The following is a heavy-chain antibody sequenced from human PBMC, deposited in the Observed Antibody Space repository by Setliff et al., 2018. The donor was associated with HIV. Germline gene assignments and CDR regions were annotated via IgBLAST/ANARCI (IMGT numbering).Heavy chain of an antibody. CDR3: AREERYYDGKGALDY. J-gene: IGHJ4*02. V-gene: IGHV1-18*01. CDR1: GYTFITYG. CDR2: ISAYNGNT. Sequence: ASVKVSCKASGYTFITYGISWVRQAPGQGLEWMGWISAYNGNTDYAQNLQDRVTMTTDTSTSTAYMELRSLRSDDTAVYYCAREERYYDGKGALDYWGQGTLVTVSS. D-gene: IGHD3-22*01.